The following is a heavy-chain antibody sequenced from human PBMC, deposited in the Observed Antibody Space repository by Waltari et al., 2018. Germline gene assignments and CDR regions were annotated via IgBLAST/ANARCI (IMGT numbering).Heavy chain of an antibody. V-gene: IGHV1-8*03. CDR1: GYTFTSYD. Sequence: QVQLVQSGAEVKKPGASVKVSCKASGYTFTSYDINWVRQATGQGLEWMGWMNPNSGNTGYAQKFQGRVTITRNISISTAYMELSSLRSEDTAVYYCARGRSPGPFWSGYHPQYYYYGMDVWGQGTTVTVSS. CDR3: ARGRSPGPFWSGYHPQYYYYGMDV. D-gene: IGHD3-3*01. J-gene: IGHJ6*02. CDR2: MNPNSGNT.